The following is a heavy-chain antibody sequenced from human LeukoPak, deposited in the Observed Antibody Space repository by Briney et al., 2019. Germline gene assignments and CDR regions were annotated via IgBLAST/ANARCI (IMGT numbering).Heavy chain of an antibody. J-gene: IGHJ3*02. V-gene: IGHV6-1*01. D-gene: IGHD6-19*01. CDR3: ARDRGSGWYRPNHDAFDI. Sequence: SQTLSLTCAISGDSVSSNSAAWSWIRQSPSRGLEWLGRTYYRYKWYNDYAVSVKSRITINPDTSKNQFSLQLNSVTPEDTAVYYCARDRGSGWYRPNHDAFDIWGQGTMVTVSS. CDR2: TYYRYKWYN. CDR1: GDSVSSNSAA.